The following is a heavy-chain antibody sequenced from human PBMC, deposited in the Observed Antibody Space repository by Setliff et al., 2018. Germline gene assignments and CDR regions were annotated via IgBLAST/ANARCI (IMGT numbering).Heavy chain of an antibody. CDR2: IFSKGST. CDR1: GASITSGNYY. CDR3: ARHSNTWPVDF. Sequence: SETLSLTCTVSGASITSGNYYWSWVRQSAVRGLEWIGHIFSKGSTNYNPSLKSRVTISVDTSKNQLSLRLTSVTAADTAVYYCARHSNTWPVDFWGQGTLVTVSS. D-gene: IGHD2-21*01. V-gene: IGHV4-61*09. J-gene: IGHJ4*02.